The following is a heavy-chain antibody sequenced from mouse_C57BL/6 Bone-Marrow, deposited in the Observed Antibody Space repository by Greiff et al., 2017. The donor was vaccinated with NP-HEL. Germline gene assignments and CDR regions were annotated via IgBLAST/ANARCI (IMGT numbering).Heavy chain of an antibody. Sequence: EVKLQESGGDLVKPGGSLKLSCAASGFTFSSYGMSWVRQTPDKRLEWVATISSGGSYTYYPDSVKGRFTISRDNAKNTLYLQMSSLKSEDTAMYYCARHRPLRYFDYWGQGTTLTVSS. CDR1: GFTFSSYG. CDR2: ISSGGSYT. J-gene: IGHJ2*01. CDR3: ARHRPLRYFDY. D-gene: IGHD1-1*01. V-gene: IGHV5-6*01.